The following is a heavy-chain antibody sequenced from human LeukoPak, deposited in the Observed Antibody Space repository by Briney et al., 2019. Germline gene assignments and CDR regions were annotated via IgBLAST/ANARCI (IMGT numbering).Heavy chain of an antibody. Sequence: GASVKVSCKASGYTFTTYYMHWVRQAPGQGLEWMGRINPNSGVTNFAQKLQGRVTMTRDTSINTVYMQLSRLRSDDTAVYYCARWEGIWFGDGTDYWGQGTLVTVSS. D-gene: IGHD3-10*01. CDR1: GYTFTTYY. V-gene: IGHV1-2*06. CDR2: INPNSGVT. CDR3: ARWEGIWFGDGTDY. J-gene: IGHJ4*02.